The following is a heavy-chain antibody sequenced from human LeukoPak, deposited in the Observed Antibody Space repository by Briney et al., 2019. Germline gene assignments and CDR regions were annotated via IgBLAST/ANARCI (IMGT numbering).Heavy chain of an antibody. J-gene: IGHJ4*02. Sequence: PGGSLRLSCAASGFTFSIYTMNWVRQAPGKGLEWVSYIRGSGNDIHHADSVKGRFTISRDNAKNSLYLQMNSLRADDTALYYCARDSGSGGSCDYWGQGTLVTVSS. CDR2: IRGSGNDI. V-gene: IGHV3-48*01. CDR1: GFTFSIYT. CDR3: ARDSGSGGSCDY. D-gene: IGHD2-15*01.